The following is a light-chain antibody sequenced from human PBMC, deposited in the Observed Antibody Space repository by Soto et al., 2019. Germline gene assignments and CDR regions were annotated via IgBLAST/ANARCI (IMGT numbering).Light chain of an antibody. Sequence: QSALTQPPSVSGSPGQSVTISCTGTSSDVGGYNYVSWYQQHPGKAPKLMIYDVTKRPSGVPDRFSGSKSGNTASLTLSGLQAEDEADYYCCSYAGSYTLLFGGGTKLTVL. CDR3: CSYAGSYTLL. J-gene: IGLJ2*01. CDR1: SSDVGGYNY. V-gene: IGLV2-11*01. CDR2: DVT.